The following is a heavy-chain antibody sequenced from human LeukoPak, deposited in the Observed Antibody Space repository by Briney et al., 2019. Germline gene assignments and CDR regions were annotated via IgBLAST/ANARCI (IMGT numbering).Heavy chain of an antibody. Sequence: SETLSLTCSVSGDSISLSFYYWGWIRQPPGKALEWIRSVYYSGTTSYNPSLKSRVTISVDMSKNHFSLRLRSVTAADTAMYYCARGTLYRGWSYYLDFWGQGSQVTVSS. CDR1: GDSISLSFYY. J-gene: IGHJ4*02. CDR2: VYYSGTT. CDR3: ARGTLYRGWSYYLDF. V-gene: IGHV4-39*07. D-gene: IGHD6-19*01.